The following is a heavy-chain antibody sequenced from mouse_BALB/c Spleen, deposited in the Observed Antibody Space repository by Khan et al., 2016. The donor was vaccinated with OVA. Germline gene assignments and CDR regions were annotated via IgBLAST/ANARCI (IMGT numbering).Heavy chain of an antibody. CDR1: GFSFSNYS. CDR2: ISSGGTYT. D-gene: IGHD1-1*01. CDR3: PRHRGYYGQTPYFDY. J-gene: IGHJ2*01. V-gene: IGHV5-6-4*01. Sequence: EVELVESGGGLVRPGGSLKLSCAASGFSFSNYSMSWVRQTPEKRLEWVATISSGGTYTYYPDSVKGRFTISRDNAKNTLYLQMSSLKSEDTAMYYCPRHRGYYGQTPYFDYWGQGTTLTVSS.